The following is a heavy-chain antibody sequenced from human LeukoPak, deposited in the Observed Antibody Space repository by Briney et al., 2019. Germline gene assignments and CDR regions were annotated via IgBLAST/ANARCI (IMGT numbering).Heavy chain of an antibody. CDR1: GYTFTGYY. J-gene: IGHJ4*02. Sequence: ASVKVSCKASGYTFTGYYMHWVRQAPGQGLEWMGIINPSGGSTSYAQKFQGRVTMTRDTSTSTVYMELSSLRSEDTAVYYCARSEGAIWPLDYWGQGTLVTVSS. CDR2: INPSGGST. D-gene: IGHD2-21*01. CDR3: ARSEGAIWPLDY. V-gene: IGHV1-46*01.